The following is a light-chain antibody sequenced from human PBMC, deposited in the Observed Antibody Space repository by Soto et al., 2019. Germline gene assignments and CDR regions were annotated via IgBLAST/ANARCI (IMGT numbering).Light chain of an antibody. J-gene: IGKJ1*01. CDR2: DAS. CDR1: KSVSSRY. CDR3: LQYETLSET. V-gene: IGKV3-20*01. Sequence: PCELCVWPGGRSTRSSNPSKSVSSRYLAWYQQTPGQAPRLRMYDASSRPTDIPARFSGSGSGTKFTLTVSSLQPDDVQTYYCLQYETLSETCGPGTKVDIK.